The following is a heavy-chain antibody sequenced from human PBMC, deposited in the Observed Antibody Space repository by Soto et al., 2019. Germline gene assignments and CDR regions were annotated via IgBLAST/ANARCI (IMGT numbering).Heavy chain of an antibody. CDR3: AKDLSRGYYYDSSGSGMDV. Sequence: GGSLRLSCAASGFTFSSYGMHWVRQAPGKGLEWVAVISYDGSNKYYADSVKGRFTISRDNSKNTLYLQMNSLRAEDTAVYYCAKDLSRGYYYDSSGSGMDVWGQGNTVPVSS. V-gene: IGHV3-30*18. J-gene: IGHJ6*02. CDR2: ISYDGSNK. CDR1: GFTFSSYG. D-gene: IGHD3-22*01.